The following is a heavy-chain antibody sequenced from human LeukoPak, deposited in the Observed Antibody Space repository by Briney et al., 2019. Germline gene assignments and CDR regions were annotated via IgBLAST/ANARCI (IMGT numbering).Heavy chain of an antibody. J-gene: IGHJ4*02. V-gene: IGHV4-59*12. CDR2: IYYSGST. Sequence: SETLSLTCTVSGGSISSYYWSWIRQAPGKGLEWIGYIYYSGSTNYNPSLKSRVTISVDTSKNQFSLKLSSVTAADTAVYYCARSGKPYYYDSSGYHYFDYWGQGTLVTVSS. CDR1: GGSISSYY. D-gene: IGHD3-22*01. CDR3: ARSGKPYYYDSSGYHYFDY.